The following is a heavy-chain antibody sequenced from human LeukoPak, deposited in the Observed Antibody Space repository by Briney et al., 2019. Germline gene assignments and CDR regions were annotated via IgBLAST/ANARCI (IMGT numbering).Heavy chain of an antibody. V-gene: IGHV3-66*01. J-gene: IGHJ4*02. Sequence: PGGSLRLSCAVAGFTVNSNYVSWVRQAPGKELEWVSIIYVSGDPYYSDSVKGRFTISRDNSKNIVYLQMNSLRAEDTAVYFCAREGIPAPVPVPYYFDSWGQGTLVTVSS. D-gene: IGHD6-13*01. CDR1: GFTVNSNY. CDR2: IYVSGDP. CDR3: AREGIPAPVPVPYYFDS.